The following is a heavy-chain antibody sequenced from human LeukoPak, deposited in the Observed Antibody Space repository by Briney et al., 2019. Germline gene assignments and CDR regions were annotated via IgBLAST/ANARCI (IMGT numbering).Heavy chain of an antibody. Sequence: GGSLRLSCAASGFTFSSYAMHWVRHAPGKGLEYVSATSSNGGSTYYANSVKGRFTISRDNSKNTLYLQMGSLRAEDMAVYYCARGAWFDPWGQGNLVTVSS. CDR3: ARGAWFDP. CDR1: GFTFSSYA. J-gene: IGHJ5*02. D-gene: IGHD4/OR15-4a*01. CDR2: TSSNGGST. V-gene: IGHV3-64*01.